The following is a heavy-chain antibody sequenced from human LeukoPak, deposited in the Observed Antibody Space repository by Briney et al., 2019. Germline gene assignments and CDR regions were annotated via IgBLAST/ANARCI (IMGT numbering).Heavy chain of an antibody. CDR2: ISYDGSNK. J-gene: IGHJ6*02. V-gene: IGHV3-30*18. D-gene: IGHD2-2*01. Sequence: GGSLRLSCAASGFTFSSYGMHWVRQAPGKGLEWVAVISYDGSNKYYADSVKGRFTISRDNSKNTLYLQMNSLRAEDTAVYYCAKGGYCSSTSCYFNRYGMDVWGQGTTVTVSS. CDR1: GFTFSSYG. CDR3: AKGGYCSSTSCYFNRYGMDV.